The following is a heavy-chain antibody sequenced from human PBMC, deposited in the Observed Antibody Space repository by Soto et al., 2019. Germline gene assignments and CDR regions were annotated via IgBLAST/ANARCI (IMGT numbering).Heavy chain of an antibody. J-gene: IGHJ5*02. CDR2: IRSKAYGGTT. Sequence: GGSLRLSCTASGFTFGDYAMSWFRQAPGKGLEWVGFIRSKAYGGTTEYAASVKGRFTISRDDSKSIAYLQMNSLKTEDTAVYYCTRTYYYDSSGLNWFDPWGQVNLVTVSS. CDR3: TRTYYYDSSGLNWFDP. D-gene: IGHD3-22*01. V-gene: IGHV3-49*03. CDR1: GFTFGDYA.